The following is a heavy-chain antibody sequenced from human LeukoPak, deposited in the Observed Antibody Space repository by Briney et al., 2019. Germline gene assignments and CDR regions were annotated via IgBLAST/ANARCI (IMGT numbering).Heavy chain of an antibody. CDR3: ARGVGSGSYYKRSNWFDP. J-gene: IGHJ5*02. Sequence: SETLSLTCAVYGGSFSGYYWSWIRQPPGKGLEWIGGINHSGSTNYNPSLKSRVTISVDTSKNQFSLKLSSVTAADTAVYYCARGVGSGSYYKRSNWFDPWGQGTLVTVSS. V-gene: IGHV4-34*01. CDR2: INHSGST. D-gene: IGHD3-10*01. CDR1: GGSFSGYY.